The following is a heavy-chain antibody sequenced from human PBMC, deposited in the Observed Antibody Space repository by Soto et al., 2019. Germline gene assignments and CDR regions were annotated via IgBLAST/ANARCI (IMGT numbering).Heavy chain of an antibody. CDR2: IYYSGST. V-gene: IGHV4-30-4*01. CDR1: GGSISSGDYY. CDR3: ARTLVVPAAETDY. J-gene: IGHJ4*02. D-gene: IGHD2-2*01. Sequence: QVQLQESGPGLVKPSQTLSLTCTVSGGSISSGDYYWSWIRQPPGKGLEWIGYIYYSGSTYYNPSLTSRVTISVDTSKNQSSLKLSSVTAADTAVYYCARTLVVPAAETDYWGQGTLVTVSS.